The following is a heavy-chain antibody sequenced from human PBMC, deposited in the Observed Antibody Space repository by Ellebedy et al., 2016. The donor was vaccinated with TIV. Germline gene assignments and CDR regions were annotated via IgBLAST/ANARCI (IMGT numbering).Heavy chain of an antibody. CDR3: ATDGSYGDYLSPTHAFVI. Sequence: GGSLRLFCGASGFSFSSYWMSWVRQAPGKGLEWAANIRQDGSEKYYVDSVKGRFTISRDNAKNSLYLHLNSLRAEDTAMYYCATDGSYGDYLSPTHAFVIWGQGTMVTVSS. CDR1: GFSFSSYW. V-gene: IGHV3-7*01. CDR2: IRQDGSEK. D-gene: IGHD4-17*01. J-gene: IGHJ3*02.